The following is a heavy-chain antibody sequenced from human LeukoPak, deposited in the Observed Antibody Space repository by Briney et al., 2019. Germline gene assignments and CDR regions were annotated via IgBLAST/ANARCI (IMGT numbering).Heavy chain of an antibody. CDR2: IIPIFGTP. J-gene: IGHJ4*02. CDR1: GGSFRTYV. V-gene: IGHV1-69*05. CDR3: ATTSSLTEY. D-gene: IGHD6-13*01. Sequence: SVKVSYKASGGSFRTYVVYWVRQAPGQGLEWMGGIIPIFGTPNYAQKFQGRVTITTDESTSTAYMEMNSLRSEDTAVYYCATTSSLTEYWGQGTLVTVSS.